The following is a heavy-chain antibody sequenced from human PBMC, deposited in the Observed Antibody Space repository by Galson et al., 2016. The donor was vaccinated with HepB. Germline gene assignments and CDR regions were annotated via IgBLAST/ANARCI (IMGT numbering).Heavy chain of an antibody. CDR2: IASNRRTI. CDR3: ARDGRRGYGTDV. CDR1: GFTFSDYS. V-gene: IGHV3-48*02. J-gene: IGHJ6*02. Sequence: SLRLSCAASGFTFSDYSMNWVRQAPGKGLEWVSYIASNRRTIYYADSARGRFTISRGNAKNSLYLQMNSLRDEDTAVYYCARDGRRGYGTDVWGQGTTVSVSS.